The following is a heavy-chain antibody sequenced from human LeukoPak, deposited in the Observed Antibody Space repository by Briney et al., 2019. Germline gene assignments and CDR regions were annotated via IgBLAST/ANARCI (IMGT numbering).Heavy chain of an antibody. Sequence: GGSLRLSCAASGFTLSSHWMTWVRQAPGKGLEWVANINQDGSAKYHVDSVRGRFTISRDNAKNSMHLQMNSLRAEDTAVYYCARWEIRGTAHQLDYWGQGTLVTVSS. CDR3: ARWEIRGTAHQLDY. D-gene: IGHD1-7*01. CDR2: INQDGSAK. J-gene: IGHJ4*02. V-gene: IGHV3-7*01. CDR1: GFTLSSHW.